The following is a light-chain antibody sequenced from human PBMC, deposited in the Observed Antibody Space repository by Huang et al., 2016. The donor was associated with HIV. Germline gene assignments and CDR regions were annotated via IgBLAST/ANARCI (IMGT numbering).Light chain of an antibody. CDR2: WAS. Sequence: DIVMTQSPDSLSVSPGERATIDCKSSQSLLYRLNNKNYLAWFQQKPGRPPKLLLYWASTRESGIPERFSGSGSGTDCTITINNLQPEDVATYYCQQYYQNPQTFGQGT. J-gene: IGKJ5*01. CDR1: QSLLYRLNNKNY. CDR3: QQYYQNPQT. V-gene: IGKV4-1*01.